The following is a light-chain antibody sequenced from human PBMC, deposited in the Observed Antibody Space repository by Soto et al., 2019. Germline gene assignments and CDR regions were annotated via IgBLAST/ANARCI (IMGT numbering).Light chain of an antibody. Sequence: DIPMTQSPSTLSASVGDRVTITCRASQSISEWLAWYQQKPGKPPNILIYAASTLASGVPSRFSGSGSGTEFTLSSSSLQPDDLETYYCQQYDTYYSFGQGTKVEIK. CDR1: QSISEW. J-gene: IGKJ2*03. CDR3: QQYDTYYS. CDR2: AAS. V-gene: IGKV1-5*03.